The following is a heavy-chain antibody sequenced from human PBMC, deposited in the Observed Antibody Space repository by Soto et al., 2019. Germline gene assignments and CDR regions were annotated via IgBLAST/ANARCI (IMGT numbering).Heavy chain of an antibody. CDR3: ARVSTVNYYYYYMDV. D-gene: IGHD4-4*01. Sequence: EVQLVEPGGGLVQPGGSLRLSCAASGFTVSSNYMSWVRQAPGKGLEWVSVIYSGGSTYYADSVKGRFTISRHNSKNTLYLQMNSLRAEDTAVYYCARVSTVNYYYYYMDVWGKGTTVTVSS. V-gene: IGHV3-53*04. CDR1: GFTVSSNY. CDR2: IYSGGST. J-gene: IGHJ6*03.